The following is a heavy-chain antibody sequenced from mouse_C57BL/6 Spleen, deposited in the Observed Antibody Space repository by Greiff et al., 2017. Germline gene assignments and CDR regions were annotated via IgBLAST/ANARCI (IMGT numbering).Heavy chain of an antibody. J-gene: IGHJ4*01. Sequence: QVQLQQPGAELVKPGASVKLSCTASGYTFTSYWMHWVKQRPGRGLEWIGRIDPDSGATKYNAKFKSKATLTVDKPSSTAYMQLSSLTSEDSEVYYGARPGGIYYDYGDYAMDYWGQGTSVTVSS. CDR2: IDPDSGAT. CDR1: GYTFTSYW. CDR3: ARPGGIYYDYGDYAMDY. D-gene: IGHD2-4*01. V-gene: IGHV1-72*01.